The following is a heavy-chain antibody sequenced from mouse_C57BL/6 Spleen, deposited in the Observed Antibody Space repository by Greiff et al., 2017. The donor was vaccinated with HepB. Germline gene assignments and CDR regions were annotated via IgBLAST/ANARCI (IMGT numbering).Heavy chain of an antibody. Sequence: QVHVKQSGAELVKPGASVKMSCKASGYTFTSYWITWVKQRPGQGLEWIGDIYPGSGSTKYNEKFKSKATLTVDTSSSTAYMQLSSLTSEDSAVYYCARRGYYYGSSLYWYFDVWGTGTTVTVSS. CDR2: IYPGSGST. V-gene: IGHV1-55*01. CDR1: GYTFTSYW. J-gene: IGHJ1*03. CDR3: ARRGYYYGSSLYWYFDV. D-gene: IGHD1-1*01.